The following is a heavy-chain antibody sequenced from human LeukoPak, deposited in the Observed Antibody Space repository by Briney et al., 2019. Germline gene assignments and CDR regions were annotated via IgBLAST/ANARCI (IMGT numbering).Heavy chain of an antibody. D-gene: IGHD3-10*01. CDR1: GFTFSSYN. J-gene: IGHJ4*02. CDR2: ISSSSSYI. V-gene: IGHV3-21*01. Sequence: GGSLRLSCAASGFTFSSYNMNWVRQAPGKGLEWVSSISSSSSYIYYADSVKGRFTISRDNAKNSLYLQMNSLRAEDTAVYYCARDMGWDFTMVRGVIDFDYWGQGTLVTVSS. CDR3: ARDMGWDFTMVRGVIDFDY.